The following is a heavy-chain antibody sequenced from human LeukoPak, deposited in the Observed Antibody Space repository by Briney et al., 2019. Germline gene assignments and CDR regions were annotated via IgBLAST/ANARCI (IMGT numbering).Heavy chain of an antibody. CDR2: ISSSGSTI. CDR3: ARMLGRDGYNY. CDR1: GFTFNDYW. D-gene: IGHD5-24*01. J-gene: IGHJ4*02. V-gene: IGHV3-11*04. Sequence: GGSLRLSCAASGFTFNDYWMSWVRQAPGKGLEWVSYISSSGSTIYYADSVKGRFTISRDNAKNSLYLQMNSLRAEDTAVYYCARMLGRDGYNYWGQGTLVTVSS.